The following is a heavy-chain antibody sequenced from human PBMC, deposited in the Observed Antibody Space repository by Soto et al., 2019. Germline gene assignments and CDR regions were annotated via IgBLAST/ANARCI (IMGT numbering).Heavy chain of an antibody. CDR3: ARVGARSIGYYYYYCMGV. Sequence: PGESLQNSWRGSGYSFTSYWISWLRQMPGKGLEWMGRIDPSDSYTNYSPSFQGHVTISADKSISTAYLQWSSLKASDTAMYYCARVGARSIGYYYYYCMGVWGQGTTVTVAS. D-gene: IGHD1-26*01. V-gene: IGHV5-10-1*01. J-gene: IGHJ6*02. CDR1: GYSFTSYW. CDR2: IDPSDSYT.